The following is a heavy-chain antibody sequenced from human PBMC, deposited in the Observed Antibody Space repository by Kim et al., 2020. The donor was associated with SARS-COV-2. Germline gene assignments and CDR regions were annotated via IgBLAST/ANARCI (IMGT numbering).Heavy chain of an antibody. CDR3: AIRDGDTTGRDY. J-gene: IGHJ4*02. Sequence: GGSLRLSCAASGLTSSPYWMNWVRQVPGKGLVWVSRISLDGRTIAYADNVKGRFTISRDNAQNSVYLHMNSLTGDDTAVYYCAIRDGDTTGRDYWGRGTLVSVSS. V-gene: IGHV3-74*03. CDR2: ISLDGRTI. CDR1: GLTSSPYW.